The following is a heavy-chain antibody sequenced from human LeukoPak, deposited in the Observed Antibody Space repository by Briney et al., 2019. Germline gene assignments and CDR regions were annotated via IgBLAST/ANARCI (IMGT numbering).Heavy chain of an antibody. CDR2: IYYSGST. D-gene: IGHD2-21*02. J-gene: IGHJ3*02. V-gene: IGHV4-59*01. CDR1: GGSISSYY. CDR3: ARGVVVVTDIVPDAFDI. Sequence: SETLSLTCTVSGGSISSYYWSWIRQPPGKGLEWIGYIYYSGSTNYNPSLKSRVTISVDTSKNQFSLKLSSVTAADTAVYYCARGVVVVTDIVPDAFDIWGQGTMVTVSS.